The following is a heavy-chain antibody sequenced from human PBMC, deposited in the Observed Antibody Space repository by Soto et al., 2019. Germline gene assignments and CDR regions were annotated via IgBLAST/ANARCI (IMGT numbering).Heavy chain of an antibody. CDR3: ARTIAAAGTWFGKTRYYGMDV. D-gene: IGHD6-13*01. CDR2: ISSSSSYI. Sequence: EVQLVESGGGLVKPGGSLRLSCAASGFTFSSYSMNWVRQAPGKGLEWVSSISSSSSYIYYADSVKGRFTISRDNAKNSLYLQMNSLRAEDTAVYYCARTIAAAGTWFGKTRYYGMDVWGQGTTVTVSS. J-gene: IGHJ6*02. CDR1: GFTFSSYS. V-gene: IGHV3-21*01.